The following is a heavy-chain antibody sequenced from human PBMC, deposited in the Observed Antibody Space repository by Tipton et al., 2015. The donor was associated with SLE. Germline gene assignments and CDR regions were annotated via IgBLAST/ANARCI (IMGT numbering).Heavy chain of an antibody. CDR1: GGSISSSSYY. V-gene: IGHV4-39*07. CDR3: ARGVAATGGVDY. CDR2: MYYSGNT. D-gene: IGHD6-13*01. J-gene: IGHJ4*02. Sequence: TLSLTCTVSGGSISSSSYYWGWIRQPPGKGLEWIGSMYYSGNTYYNPSLKSRVTISVDTSKNQFSLKLSSVTAADTAVYYCARGVAATGGVDYWGQGTLVTVSS.